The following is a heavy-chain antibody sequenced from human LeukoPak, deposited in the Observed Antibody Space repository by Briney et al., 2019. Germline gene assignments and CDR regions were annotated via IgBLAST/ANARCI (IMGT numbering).Heavy chain of an antibody. CDR2: ISIVSTYK. CDR3: ARASGY. Sequence: GGSLRLSCAASGFTFTDYSMTWVRQAPGKGLEWVSSISIVSTYKFYSDSVKGRFTISRDNSKNTLYLQMNSLRAEDTAVYYCARASGYWGQGTLVTVSS. CDR1: GFTFTDYS. J-gene: IGHJ4*02. V-gene: IGHV3-21*04. D-gene: IGHD2-15*01.